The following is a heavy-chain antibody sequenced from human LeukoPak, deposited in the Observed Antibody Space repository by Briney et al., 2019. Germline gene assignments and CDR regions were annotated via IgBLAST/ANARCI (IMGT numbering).Heavy chain of an antibody. J-gene: IGHJ4*02. CDR3: AKESGASYYGSGGDS. Sequence: GGSLRLSCAASGFTFSSYAMSWVRQAPGKGLKWVSSISGSGSHTYYANSVKGRFTISRDNPKNTLYLQMNSLRAEDTAVYYCAKESGASYYGSGGDSWGQGTLVTVSS. CDR1: GFTFSSYA. V-gene: IGHV3-23*01. CDR2: ISGSGSHT. D-gene: IGHD3-10*01.